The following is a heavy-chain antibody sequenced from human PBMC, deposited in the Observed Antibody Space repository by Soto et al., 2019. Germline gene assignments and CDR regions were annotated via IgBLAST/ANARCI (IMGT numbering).Heavy chain of an antibody. D-gene: IGHD1-7*01. CDR1: GFTFSSYA. V-gene: IGHV3-23*01. Sequence: GGSLRLSCAASGFTFSSYAMSWVRQAPGKGLEWVSAISGSGGSTYYADSVKGRFTISRDNSKNTLYLQMNSLRAEDKAVYYCANYYWNYKEWGYYFDYWGQGTLVTVSS. CDR2: ISGSGGST. J-gene: IGHJ4*02. CDR3: ANYYWNYKEWGYYFDY.